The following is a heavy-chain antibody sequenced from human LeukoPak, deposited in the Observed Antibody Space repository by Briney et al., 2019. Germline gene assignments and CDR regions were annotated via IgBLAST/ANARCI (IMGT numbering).Heavy chain of an antibody. D-gene: IGHD3-9*01. CDR2: IDPSDSYT. CDR3: ARHVSDILTGHAFDI. Sequence: GESLRISCKGSGYSFTSHWISWVRQMPGKGLEWMGRIDPSDSYTNYSPSFQGHVTISADKSISTAYLQWSSLKASDTAMYYCARHVSDILTGHAFDIWGQGTMVTVSS. J-gene: IGHJ3*02. CDR1: GYSFTSHW. V-gene: IGHV5-10-1*01.